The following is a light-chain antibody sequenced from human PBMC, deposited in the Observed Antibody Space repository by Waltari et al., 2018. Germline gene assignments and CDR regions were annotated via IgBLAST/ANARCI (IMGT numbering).Light chain of an antibody. CDR3: SSFAGSNNYV. Sequence: HSALTQPPSASGSPGQSVTISRTGTSSDVVGYDYFSWYQHNPGKAPKLIISEVTNRPSGVPDRFSGSKSGNTASLTVSGLQADDEADYYCSSFAGSNNYVFGTGTKVTVL. J-gene: IGLJ1*01. CDR1: SSDVVGYDY. V-gene: IGLV2-8*01. CDR2: EVT.